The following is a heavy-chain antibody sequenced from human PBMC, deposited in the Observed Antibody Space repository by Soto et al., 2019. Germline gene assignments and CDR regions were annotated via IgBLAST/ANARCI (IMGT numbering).Heavy chain of an antibody. Sequence: QVQLVESGGGVVQPGRSLRLSCAASGFIFSYAMHWVRQAPGKGLEWVAIISYDESNKYYADSVKGRFTISRDNSKNTLSLQMNRLSAEDTAVVYCARGRGTNGYYLGYWGQGTLVTVSS. J-gene: IGHJ4*02. V-gene: IGHV3-30-3*01. D-gene: IGHD3-16*01. CDR2: ISYDESNK. CDR3: ARGRGTNGYYLGY. CDR1: GFIFSYA.